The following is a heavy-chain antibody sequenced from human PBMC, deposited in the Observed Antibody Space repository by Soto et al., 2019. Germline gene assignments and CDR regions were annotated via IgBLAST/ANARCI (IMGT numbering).Heavy chain of an antibody. CDR1: GGTFSTYA. J-gene: IGHJ4*02. Sequence: QVQLVQSGAEVKKPESSVKVSCKAPGGTFSTYAISWVRQAPGQGLEWMGGIIPMFGTANYAQRFQDRVTITADESTNTVYMALSSLRSEDTAVYFCASGIQLWLRRINNGYSGWGQGTLVPVSS. V-gene: IGHV1-69*12. D-gene: IGHD5-18*01. CDR3: ASGIQLWLRRINNGYSG. CDR2: IIPMFGTA.